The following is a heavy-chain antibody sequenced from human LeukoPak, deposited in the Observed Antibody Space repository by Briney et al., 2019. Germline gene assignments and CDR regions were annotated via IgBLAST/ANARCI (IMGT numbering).Heavy chain of an antibody. D-gene: IGHD4-17*01. V-gene: IGHV3-74*01. CDR1: GNYW. Sequence: GGSLRLSCAASGNYWMHWVRQAPGKGLVWVSHINSDGSWTSYADSVKGRFTISKDNAKNTVYLQMNSLRAEDTAVYYCARTTVTFDYWGQGTLVTVSS. CDR3: ARTTVTFDY. CDR2: INSDGSWT. J-gene: IGHJ4*02.